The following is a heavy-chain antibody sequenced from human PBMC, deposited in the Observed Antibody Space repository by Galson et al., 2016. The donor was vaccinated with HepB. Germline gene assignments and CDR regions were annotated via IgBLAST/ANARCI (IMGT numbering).Heavy chain of an antibody. D-gene: IGHD3-10*01. V-gene: IGHV1-18*01. J-gene: IGHJ4*02. CDR2: ITAYNGHT. CDR3: ASDTEELLWFGEFPPLSY. Sequence: SVKVSCKASGYTVSAYAITWVRQAPGQGLEWMGWITAYNGHTYYAQNLQGRVTMTTDTSTSTAFLELRSLRSDDTAVYYCASDTEELLWFGEFPPLSYWGQGTLVTVSS. CDR1: GYTVSAYA.